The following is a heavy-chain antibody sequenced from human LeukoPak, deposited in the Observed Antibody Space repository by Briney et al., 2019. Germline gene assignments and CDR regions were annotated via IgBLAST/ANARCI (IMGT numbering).Heavy chain of an antibody. CDR3: ARGSSWPFDY. CDR1: GGSFSGYY. V-gene: IGHV4-34*01. J-gene: IGHJ4*02. CDR2: INHSGST. Sequence: SETLSLTCAVYGGSFSGYYWSWIRQPPGKGLEWIGEINHSGSTNYNPSLKSRVTISVDTSKNQFSLKLSSVTAADTAVYHCARGSSWPFDYWGQGTLVTVSS. D-gene: IGHD6-13*01.